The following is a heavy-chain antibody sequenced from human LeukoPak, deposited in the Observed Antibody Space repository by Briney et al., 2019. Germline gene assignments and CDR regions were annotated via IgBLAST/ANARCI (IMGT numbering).Heavy chain of an antibody. CDR1: GFTVSSNY. V-gene: IGHV3-53*01. Sequence: PGGSLRPSCAASGFTVSSNYMSWVRQAPGKGLEWVSIIYSGGSTYYADSVKGRFTISRDNSKNTLYLQMNSLRAEDTAVYYCARTYSSSLNWFDPWGQGTLVTVSS. CDR2: IYSGGST. D-gene: IGHD6-6*01. CDR3: ARTYSSSLNWFDP. J-gene: IGHJ5*02.